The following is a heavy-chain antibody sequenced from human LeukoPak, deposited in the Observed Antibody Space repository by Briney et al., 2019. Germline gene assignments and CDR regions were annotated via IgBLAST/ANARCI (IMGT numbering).Heavy chain of an antibody. V-gene: IGHV4-34*01. CDR3: ARGSYYYGSGTKYNWFDP. D-gene: IGHD3-10*01. CDR2: INHSGST. CDR1: GGSFSGYY. J-gene: IGHJ5*02. Sequence: SETLSFTCAVYGGSFSGYYWSWIRQPPGKGLEWIGEINHSGSTNYNPSLKSRVTTSVDTSKNQFSLKLSSVTAADTAVYYCARGSYYYGSGTKYNWFDPWGQGTLVTVSS.